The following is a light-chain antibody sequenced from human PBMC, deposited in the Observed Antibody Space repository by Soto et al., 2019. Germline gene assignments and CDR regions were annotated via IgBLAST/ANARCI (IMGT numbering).Light chain of an antibody. CDR1: HTLVTF. Sequence: DIQVTQSTTTMSASVGDRVTITCRASHTLVTFNGWCHQKPLKAPKLLVYDASTLQSGVASRFSGSGSGTEFTLIISGLHPDDSATYYCQQYTSTNNPWMFAQGTKVAIK. J-gene: IGKJ1*01. CDR3: QQYTSTNNPWM. V-gene: IGKV1-5*01. CDR2: DAS.